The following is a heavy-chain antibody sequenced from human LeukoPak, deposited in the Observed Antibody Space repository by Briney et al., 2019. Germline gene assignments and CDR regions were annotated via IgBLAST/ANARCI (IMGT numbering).Heavy chain of an antibody. Sequence: GGSLRLSCAASGFTFSSYAMSWVRQAPGKGLEWVSAISGSGGSTYYADSVKGRFTISRDNSKNTLYLQMNSLRAEDTAVYYCAKAPVVVTALSPLRYFDYWGQGTLVTVSS. D-gene: IGHD2-21*02. CDR1: GFTFSSYA. CDR2: ISGSGGST. V-gene: IGHV3-23*01. CDR3: AKAPVVVTALSPLRYFDY. J-gene: IGHJ4*02.